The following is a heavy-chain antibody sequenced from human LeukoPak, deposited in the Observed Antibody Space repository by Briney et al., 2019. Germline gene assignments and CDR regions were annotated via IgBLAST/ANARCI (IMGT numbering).Heavy chain of an antibody. CDR2: FYHSGLS. CDR3: ARAGYSNRLGY. J-gene: IGHJ4*02. D-gene: IGHD2-15*01. Sequence: SETLSLTCAVSGGSISSSNWWTWVRQSPSKGLEWIGEFYHSGLSNYNPSLKSRVTISVDKSKNQFSLKLTSVTAADTAVYYCARAGYSNRLGYWGQGTLVTVSS. CDR1: GGSISSSNW. V-gene: IGHV4-4*02.